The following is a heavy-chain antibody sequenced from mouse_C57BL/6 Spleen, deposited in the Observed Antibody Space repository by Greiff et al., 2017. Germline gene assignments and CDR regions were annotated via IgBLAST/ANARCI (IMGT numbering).Heavy chain of an antibody. Sequence: VQLQQSGAELVRPGASVKLSCTASGFNIKDDYMHWVKQRPEQGLAWIGWIDPENGDTDSASKFQGKATINAAPSSNTAYLQLSSLTSEDTAVYYCTTGGPALYAMDYWGQGTSVTGSS. J-gene: IGHJ4*01. CDR2: IDPENGDT. V-gene: IGHV14-4*01. CDR3: TTGGPALYAMDY. CDR1: GFNIKDDY.